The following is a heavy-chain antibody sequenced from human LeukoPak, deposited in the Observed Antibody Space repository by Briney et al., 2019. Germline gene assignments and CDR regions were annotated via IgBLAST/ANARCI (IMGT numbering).Heavy chain of an antibody. CDR2: INHSGST. CDR3: ARGRVSFDSSSRTFDY. CDR1: GGSFSGYY. J-gene: IGHJ4*02. D-gene: IGHD3-22*01. V-gene: IGHV4-34*01. Sequence: SETLSLTCAVYGGSFSGYYWSWIRQPPGKGLEWIGEINHSGSTNYNPSLKSRVTISVDTSKNQFSLKLSSVTAADTAVYYCARGRVSFDSSSRTFDYWGQGTLVTVSS.